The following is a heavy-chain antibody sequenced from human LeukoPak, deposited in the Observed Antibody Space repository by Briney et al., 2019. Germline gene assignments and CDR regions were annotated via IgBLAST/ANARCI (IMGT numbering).Heavy chain of an antibody. V-gene: IGHV3-20*04. CDR2: INWNGGST. CDR3: ARSWAAAGKNWFDP. J-gene: IGHJ5*02. CDR1: GFTFDDYG. Sequence: GGSLRLSCAASGFTFDDYGMSWVRQAPGKGLEWVSGINWNGGSTGYADSVKGRFTISRDNAKNSLYLQMNSLRAEDTALYYCARSWAAAGKNWFDPWGQGTLVTVSS. D-gene: IGHD6-13*01.